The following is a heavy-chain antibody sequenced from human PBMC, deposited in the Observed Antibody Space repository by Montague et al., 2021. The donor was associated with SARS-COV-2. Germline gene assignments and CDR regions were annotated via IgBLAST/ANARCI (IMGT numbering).Heavy chain of an antibody. V-gene: IGHV4-61*02. D-gene: IGHD1-26*01. CDR2: VYRSGDT. J-gene: IGHJ6*02. Sequence: TLSLTCTVSGDSTNSGSYYWSWLRQPAGKGLEWIGRVYRSGDTNYHPSLESRISISIDTSKNQISLRLTSVTAADTGVYYCGRGLVGFAGHWLWGHGTTVTVSS. CDR3: GRGLVGFAGHWL. CDR1: GDSTNSGSYY.